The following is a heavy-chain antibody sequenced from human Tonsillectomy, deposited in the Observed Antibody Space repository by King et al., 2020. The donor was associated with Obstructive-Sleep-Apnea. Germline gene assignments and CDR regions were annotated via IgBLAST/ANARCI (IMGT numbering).Heavy chain of an antibody. CDR3: ARDSGSYYFDY. J-gene: IGHJ4*02. Sequence: VQLQESGPGLVKPSETLSLTCTVSGGSISSYYWSWIRQPPGKGLEWIGYIYYSGSTNYNPSLKSRVTISVDTSKNQFSLKLSSVTAADMAVYYCARDSGSYYFDYWGQGTLVTVSS. D-gene: IGHD1-26*01. CDR1: GGSISSYY. CDR2: IYYSGST. V-gene: IGHV4-59*01.